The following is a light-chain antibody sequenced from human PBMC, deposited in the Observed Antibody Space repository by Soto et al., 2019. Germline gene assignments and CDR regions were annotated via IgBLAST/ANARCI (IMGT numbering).Light chain of an antibody. CDR3: SSYTSSSTLYV. V-gene: IGLV2-14*01. CDR1: NSDIGAYDY. J-gene: IGLJ1*01. CDR2: EVN. Sequence: QSVLTQPASVSGSPGQSITISCTGANSDIGAYDYVSWYQQHPGKVPKLMIYEVNNRPSGVSHRFSGSKSGNTASLTISGLQAEDEADYYCSSYTSSSTLYVFGTGTKVTVL.